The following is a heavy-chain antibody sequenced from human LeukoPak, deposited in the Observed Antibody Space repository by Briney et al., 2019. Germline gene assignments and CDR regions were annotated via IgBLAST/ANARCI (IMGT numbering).Heavy chain of an antibody. Sequence: ASVKVSCKASGYIFTAYYIHWLRQAPGQGVEWMGWINPNSGGTSFALNFQGRVTLTRDTSISTVYMELSRLRSDDTAVYYCARDLSGGALGAFDIWGQGTMVTVSS. CDR1: GYIFTAYY. V-gene: IGHV1-2*02. CDR2: INPNSGGT. J-gene: IGHJ3*02. D-gene: IGHD2-15*01. CDR3: ARDLSGGALGAFDI.